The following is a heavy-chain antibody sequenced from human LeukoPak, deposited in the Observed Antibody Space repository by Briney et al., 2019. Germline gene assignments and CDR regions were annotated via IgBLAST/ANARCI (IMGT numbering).Heavy chain of an antibody. V-gene: IGHV1-8*03. CDR1: GYTFTSYD. J-gene: IGHJ4*02. Sequence: GASVKVSCKASGYTFTSYDINWVRQATGQGLEWMGWMNPNSGNTGYAQKFQGRVTITRNTSISTAYMELSSLRSEDTAVYYCAKDLLWKAAMQGGVDYWGQGTLVTVSS. D-gene: IGHD2-2*01. CDR2: MNPNSGNT. CDR3: AKDLLWKAAMQGGVDY.